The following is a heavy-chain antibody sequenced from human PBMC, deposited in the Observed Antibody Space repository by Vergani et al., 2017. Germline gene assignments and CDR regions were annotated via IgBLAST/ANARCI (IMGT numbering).Heavy chain of an antibody. CDR1: GFTFSSYG. CDR2: IWYDGSNK. J-gene: IGHJ3*02. V-gene: IGHV3-33*01. CDR3: ARYYDFWSGSPTREGFGAFDI. D-gene: IGHD3-3*01. Sequence: QVQLVESGGGVVQPGRSLRLSCAASGFTFSSYGMHWVRQAPGKGLEWVAVIWYDGSNKYYADSVKGRFTISRDNSKNTLYLQMNSLRAEDTAVYYCARYYDFWSGSPTREGFGAFDIGGQGTMVTVSS.